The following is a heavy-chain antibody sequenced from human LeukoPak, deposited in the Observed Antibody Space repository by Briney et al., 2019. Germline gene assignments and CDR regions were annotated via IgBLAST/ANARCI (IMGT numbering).Heavy chain of an antibody. D-gene: IGHD1-26*01. J-gene: IGHJ4*02. CDR3: ARPGAPSSLRYFDY. CDR1: GYSFTTYW. CDR2: IYPGNSET. Sequence: GESLKISCKGSGYSFTTYWIGWVRQVPGKGLEWMGIIYPGNSETTYSPSFQGQVTISADKSISTVYLQWSTLKASDSAMYYCARPGAPSSLRYFDYWGQGTLVTVSS. V-gene: IGHV5-51*01.